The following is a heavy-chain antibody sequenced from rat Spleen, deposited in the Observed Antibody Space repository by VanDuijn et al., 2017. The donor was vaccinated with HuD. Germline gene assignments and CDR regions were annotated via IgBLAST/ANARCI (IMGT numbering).Heavy chain of an antibody. Sequence: EVQLVESGGGLVQPGRSLKLSCAASGFTFSHYGMAWVRQAPTKGLEWVASITNSGGSTYYRDSVKGRFTISRDNAKSTLYLQMNSLRSEDTATYYCARIRYGGYGLYWYFDFWGPGTMVTVSS. CDR3: ARIRYGGYGLYWYFDF. D-gene: IGHD1-11*01. J-gene: IGHJ1*01. CDR2: ITNSGGST. V-gene: IGHV5S13*01. CDR1: GFTFSHYG.